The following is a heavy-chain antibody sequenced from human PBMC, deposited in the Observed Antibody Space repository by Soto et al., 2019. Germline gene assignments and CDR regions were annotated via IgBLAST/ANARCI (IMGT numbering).Heavy chain of an antibody. V-gene: IGHV1-69*01. Sequence: QVQLVQSGPELKKPGSSVKVSCKAPGDTFNSYGISWVRQAPRQGLEWMGGIVPMFGTTNLALKFEDRVTITADELTTTVYMEIRGLTSEDTAVYYCARDLADVHLWDAFDVWGHGTRVTVSS. CDR1: GDTFNSYG. D-gene: IGHD6-13*01. CDR2: IVPMFGTT. CDR3: ARDLADVHLWDAFDV. J-gene: IGHJ3*01.